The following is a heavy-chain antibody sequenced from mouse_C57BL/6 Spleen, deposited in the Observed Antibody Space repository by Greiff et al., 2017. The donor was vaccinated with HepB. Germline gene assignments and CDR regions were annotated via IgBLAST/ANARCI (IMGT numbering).Heavy chain of an antibody. Sequence: VQLQQSGPELVKPGASVKISCKASGYSFTGYYMNWVKQSPEKSLEWIGEINPSTGGTTYNQKFKAKATLTVDKSSSTAYMQLKSLTSEDSAVYYCARVEDYGIDYWGQGTTLTVSS. D-gene: IGHD1-1*02. CDR1: GYSFTGYY. V-gene: IGHV1-42*01. CDR3: ARVEDYGIDY. CDR2: INPSTGGT. J-gene: IGHJ2*01.